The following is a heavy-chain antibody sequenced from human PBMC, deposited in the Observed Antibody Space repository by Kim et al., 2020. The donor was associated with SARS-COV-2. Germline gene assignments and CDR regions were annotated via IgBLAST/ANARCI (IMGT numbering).Heavy chain of an antibody. CDR3: ARDLSLGGYSGYADY. Sequence: GGSLRLSCAASGFTFSSYGMHWVRQAPGKGLEWVAVIWYDGSNKYYADSVKGRFTISRDNSKNTLYLQMNSLRAEDTAVYYCARDLSLGGYSGYADYWGQGTLVTVSS. J-gene: IGHJ4*02. CDR2: IWYDGSNK. V-gene: IGHV3-33*01. D-gene: IGHD5-12*01. CDR1: GFTFSSYG.